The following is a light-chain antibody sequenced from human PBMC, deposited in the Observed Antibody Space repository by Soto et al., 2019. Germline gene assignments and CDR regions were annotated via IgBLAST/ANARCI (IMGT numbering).Light chain of an antibody. CDR2: WAS. V-gene: IGKV4-1*01. J-gene: IGKJ2*01. CDR1: QTVLYSPSNKNY. CDR3: QQYYKTPYT. Sequence: DIVMTQSPDCLPVSLGERATINCKSSQTVLYSPSNKNYLAWYQQKPGQPPKLLIYWASARESGVPDRFSGSGSGTEFTLTINSLQAEDVATFYCQQYYKTPYTFGQGTKLEIK.